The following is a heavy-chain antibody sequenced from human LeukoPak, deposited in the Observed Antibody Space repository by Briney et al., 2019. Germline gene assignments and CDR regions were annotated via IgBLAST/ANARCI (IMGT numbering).Heavy chain of an antibody. Sequence: GSLRLSCAASGFTLSSYWMNWVRQAPGKGLEWVANIKEDGSEKYYVDSMKGRFTISRDNAKKSLYLEMNSLRAEDTAVYYCAREKAAFNFYYYYMDVWGKGTTVTVSS. D-gene: IGHD2-15*01. CDR2: IKEDGSEK. CDR1: GFTLSSYW. V-gene: IGHV3-7*01. J-gene: IGHJ6*03. CDR3: AREKAAFNFYYYYMDV.